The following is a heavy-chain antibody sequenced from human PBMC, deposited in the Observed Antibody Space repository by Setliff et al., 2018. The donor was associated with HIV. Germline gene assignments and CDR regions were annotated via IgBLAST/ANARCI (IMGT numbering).Heavy chain of an antibody. CDR3: ARAPANYHDSSGFYFGGDYYFDF. CDR1: GASILSSGGYF. Sequence: SETLSLTCTVSGASILSSGGYFWGWIRQPPGRGLEWLGTVYFLGNTYLNPSLKSRVAVSVDTSKNRLSLRVTSVTAADTAVYYCARAPANYHDSSGFYFGGDYYFDFWGQGTLVTVSS. D-gene: IGHD3-22*01. V-gene: IGHV4-39*02. J-gene: IGHJ4*02. CDR2: VYFLGNT.